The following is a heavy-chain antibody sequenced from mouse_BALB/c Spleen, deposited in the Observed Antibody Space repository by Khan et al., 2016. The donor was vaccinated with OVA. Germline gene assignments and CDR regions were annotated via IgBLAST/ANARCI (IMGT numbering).Heavy chain of an antibody. J-gene: IGHJ4*01. Sequence: QVQLKESGPGLVAPSQSLSITCTISGFSLTNYGVHWVRQPQGKGLEWLVVIWSDGSTTYNSALKSRLTISKDNSKRQVFLKMNSLQTDYTGMYFCARQPYYHYNIMDYWGQGTSVTVSS. V-gene: IGHV2-6-1*01. CDR2: IWSDGST. CDR3: ARQPYYHYNIMDY. CDR1: GFSLTNYG. D-gene: IGHD2-10*01.